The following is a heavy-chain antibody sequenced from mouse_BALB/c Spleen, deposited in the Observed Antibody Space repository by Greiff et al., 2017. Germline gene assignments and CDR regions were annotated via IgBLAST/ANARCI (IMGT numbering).Heavy chain of an antibody. CDR2: ISSGSSTI. CDR3: ARGNYGSSPMDY. D-gene: IGHD1-1*01. J-gene: IGHJ4*01. CDR1: GFTFSSFG. Sequence: EVHLVESGGGLVQPGGSRKLSCAASGFTFSSFGMHWVRQAPEKGLEWVAYISSGSSTIYYADTVKGRFTISRDNPKNTLFLQMTSLRSEDTAMYYCARGNYGSSPMDYWGQGTSVTVSS. V-gene: IGHV5-17*02.